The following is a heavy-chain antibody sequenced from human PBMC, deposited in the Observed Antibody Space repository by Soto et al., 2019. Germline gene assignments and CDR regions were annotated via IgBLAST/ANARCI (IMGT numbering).Heavy chain of an antibody. CDR3: ATLMGTRPEY. CDR2: ARNKVNSYIT. V-gene: IGHV3-72*01. J-gene: IGHJ4*02. CDR1: VFIFVDHC. Sequence: VVSLILSCSSSVFIFVDHCIDWVRQAQGNGLEWVGRARNKVNSYITDHAASVRGRFTIPIDDSRDSLYLQMNSLKTEDTAVYYRATLMGTRPEYWGQRTLVTVSS. D-gene: IGHD2-8*01.